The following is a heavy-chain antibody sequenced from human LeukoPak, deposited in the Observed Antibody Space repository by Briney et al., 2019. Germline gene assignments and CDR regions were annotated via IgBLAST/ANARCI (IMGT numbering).Heavy chain of an antibody. V-gene: IGHV4-59*01. J-gene: IGHJ4*02. CDR1: GGSISSYY. CDR3: ASTYYYDSSGIHFDY. Sequence: SETLSLTCTVSGGSISSYYWSWIRKPPGKGLWWIGYIYYSGSTNYNPSLKSRVTISVDTSKNQFSLKLSSVTAADTAMYYCASTYYYDSSGIHFDYWGQGTLVTVSS. D-gene: IGHD3-22*01. CDR2: IYYSGST.